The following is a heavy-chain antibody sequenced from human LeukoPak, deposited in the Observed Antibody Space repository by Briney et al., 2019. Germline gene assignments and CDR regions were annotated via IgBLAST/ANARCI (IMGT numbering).Heavy chain of an antibody. Sequence: ASVKVSCKASGGTFSIYAISWVRQAPGQGLEWMGGIIPIFGTANYAQKFQGRVTITADESTSTAYMELSSLRSEDTAVYYCARDYYGSGSTAQYYYGMDVWGKGTTVTVSS. CDR3: ARDYYGSGSTAQYYYGMDV. D-gene: IGHD3-10*01. V-gene: IGHV1-69*13. CDR2: IIPIFGTA. J-gene: IGHJ6*04. CDR1: GGTFSIYA.